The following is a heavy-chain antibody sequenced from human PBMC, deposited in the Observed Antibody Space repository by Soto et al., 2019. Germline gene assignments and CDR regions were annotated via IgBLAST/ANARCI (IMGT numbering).Heavy chain of an antibody. CDR3: AKDSGSYYYYYYGMDV. J-gene: IGHJ6*02. CDR2: INPNSGGT. CDR1: GYTFTGYY. V-gene: IGHV1-2*02. Sequence: QVQLVQSGAEVKKPGASVKVSCKASGYTFTGYYMHWVRQAPGQGLEWMGWINPNSGGTNYAQKFQGRVTMTRDTSISTAYKELSRLRADDTGVYYCAKDSGSYYYYYYGMDVWGRGTTVTVT. D-gene: IGHD1-26*01.